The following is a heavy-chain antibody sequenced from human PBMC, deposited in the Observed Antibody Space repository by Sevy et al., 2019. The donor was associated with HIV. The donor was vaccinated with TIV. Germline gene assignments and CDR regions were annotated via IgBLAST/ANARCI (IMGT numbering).Heavy chain of an antibody. CDR1: GGSISSSSYY. CDR3: ARPEGLQLNYAMDV. V-gene: IGHV4-39*01. D-gene: IGHD3-3*01. J-gene: IGHJ6*02. Sequence: SETLSLTCTVSGGSISSSSYYWNWIRQPPGKGLEWIGSIYYTGSTYYKPSLKSRVTISKDTSKNQFSLKRTSVTAADTAVYYCARPEGLQLNYAMDVWGQGTTVTVSS. CDR2: IYYTGST.